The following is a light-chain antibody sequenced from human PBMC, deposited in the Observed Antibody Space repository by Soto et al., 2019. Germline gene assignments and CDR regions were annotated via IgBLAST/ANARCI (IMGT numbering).Light chain of an antibody. Sequence: IQMTQSPSSLSASVGNRVIITCRASQDISNYLAWYQQKPGKVPKLLIYGASTLQSGVPSRFSGSGSGTDFTLTISSLQPEDVATYYCQKHNSAPLFGGGTKVEIK. J-gene: IGKJ4*01. CDR3: QKHNSAPL. V-gene: IGKV1-27*01. CDR2: GAS. CDR1: QDISNY.